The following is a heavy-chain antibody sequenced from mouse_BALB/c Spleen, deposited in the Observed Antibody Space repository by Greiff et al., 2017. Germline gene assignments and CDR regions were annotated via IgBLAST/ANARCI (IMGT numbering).Heavy chain of an antibody. Sequence: VQLQESGAELVKPGASVKLSCKASGYTFTSYYMYWVKQRPGQGLEWIGEINPSNGGTNFNEKFKSKATLTVDKSSSTAYMQLSSLTSEDSAVYYCTRTLYYGNYFDYWGQGTTLTVSS. V-gene: IGHV1S81*02. CDR1: GYTFTSYY. CDR2: INPSNGGT. D-gene: IGHD2-1*01. J-gene: IGHJ2*01. CDR3: TRTLYYGNYFDY.